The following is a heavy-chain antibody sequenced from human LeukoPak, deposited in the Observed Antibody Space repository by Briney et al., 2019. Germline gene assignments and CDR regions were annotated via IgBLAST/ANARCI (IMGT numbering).Heavy chain of an antibody. J-gene: IGHJ2*01. CDR2: IYYSGST. CDR1: GGSISSYY. V-gene: IGHV4-59*08. D-gene: IGHD6-13*01. Sequence: SETLSLTCTVSGGSISSYYWSWIRQPPGKGLEWIGYIYYSGSTNYNPSLKSRVTISVDTSKNQFSLKLSSVTAADTAVYYCLLSYSSSWSPRYFDLWGRGTLVTVSS. CDR3: LLSYSSSWSPRYFDL.